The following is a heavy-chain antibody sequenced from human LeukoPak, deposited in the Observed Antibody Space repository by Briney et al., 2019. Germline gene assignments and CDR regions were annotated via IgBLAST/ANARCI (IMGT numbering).Heavy chain of an antibody. CDR2: PYYSGST. J-gene: IGHJ4*02. V-gene: IGHV3-66*01. CDR3: VRSYFGSGDS. CDR1: GFTVTYNY. D-gene: IGHD3-10*01. Sequence: PGGSLRLSCAASGFTVTYNYMTWVRQAPGKGLEWVSVPYYSGSTYYSDSVTGRFTISRDNSKNTLFLQMNSLRAEDTAVYYCVRSYFGSGDSWGQGTLVTVSS.